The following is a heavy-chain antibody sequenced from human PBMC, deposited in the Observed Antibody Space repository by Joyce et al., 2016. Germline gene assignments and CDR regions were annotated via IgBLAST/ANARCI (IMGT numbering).Heavy chain of an antibody. V-gene: IGHV1-69-2*01. CDR2: VDPEDGET. J-gene: IGHJ4*02. Sequence: EVQLVQSGAEMKKPGATVKISCKVSGYTFTDSYSHWVQQAPGKGLKWMGLVDPEDGETIYAEQLLGRITITADTSTDTACMELSGLRSEDTAVYFCAKVDASLGPFDYWGQGTVVTVSS. CDR3: AKVDASLGPFDY. D-gene: IGHD2-2*01. CDR1: GYTFTDSY.